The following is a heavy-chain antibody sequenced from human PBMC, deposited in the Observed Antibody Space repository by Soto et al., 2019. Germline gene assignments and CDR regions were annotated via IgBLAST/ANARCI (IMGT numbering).Heavy chain of an antibody. CDR1: GFSFGSYA. V-gene: IGHV3-23*01. CDR2: ISGSDGKT. Sequence: GGSLRLSCAASGFSFGSYALSWVRQAPGKGLEWASTISGSDGKTFYADSVKGRFSISRDTSQNTLYLQMNSLRADDTAIYYCARWSYLDYWGQGTRVTVSS. D-gene: IGHD3-3*01. CDR3: ARWSYLDY. J-gene: IGHJ4*02.